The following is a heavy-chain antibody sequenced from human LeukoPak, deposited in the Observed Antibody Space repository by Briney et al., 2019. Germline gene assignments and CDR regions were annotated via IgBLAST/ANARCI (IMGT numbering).Heavy chain of an antibody. CDR3: AKGAGGFSYYNWFDP. D-gene: IGHD5-18*01. V-gene: IGHV4-39*07. J-gene: IGHJ5*02. CDR2: IYYSGTT. CDR1: GCSLSSSPYY. Sequence: PSETLSLTCTVSGCSLSSSPYYWGWIRHPPGKGLEWIGSIYYSGTTHYNPSLESRVTISVDTSKNQFSLKLASVTAADTAIYYCAKGAGGFSYYNWFDPWAREPWSPSPQ.